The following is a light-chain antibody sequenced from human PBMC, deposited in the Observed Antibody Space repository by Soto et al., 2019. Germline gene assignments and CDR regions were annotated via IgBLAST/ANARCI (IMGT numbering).Light chain of an antibody. J-gene: IGKJ1*01. CDR3: LQDYSYPRT. V-gene: IGKV1-6*01. CDR2: AAS. CDR1: QAISID. Sequence: AIPMTQSPSSLSASVGDRVTITCRASQAISIDVGWYQQKPGEAPKLVIYAASRLQSGVPSRFSGSGSATDFTLTISSLQPEDSATYYCLQDYSYPRTFGQGTKVAIK.